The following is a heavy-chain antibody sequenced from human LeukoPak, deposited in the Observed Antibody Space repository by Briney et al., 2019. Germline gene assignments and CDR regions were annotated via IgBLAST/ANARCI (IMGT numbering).Heavy chain of an antibody. Sequence: GASVKVSCKASGGTFSSYAISWVRQAPGQGLEWMGRIIPILGIANYAQKFQGRVTITADKSTSTAYMELSSLRSEDTAVYYCARDRELQAFDYWGQGILVTVSS. CDR2: IIPILGIA. D-gene: IGHD1-26*01. CDR1: GGTFSSYA. V-gene: IGHV1-69*04. J-gene: IGHJ4*02. CDR3: ARDRELQAFDY.